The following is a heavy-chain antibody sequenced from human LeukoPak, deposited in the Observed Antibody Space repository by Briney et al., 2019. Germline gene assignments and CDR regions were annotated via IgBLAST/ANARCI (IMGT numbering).Heavy chain of an antibody. CDR1: GGSISSGGYY. D-gene: IGHD2-2*01. V-gene: IGHV4-31*03. J-gene: IGHJ4*02. Sequence: PSETLSLTCTVSGGSISSGGYYWSWIRQHPGKGLEWIGYIYYSGSTYYNPSLKSRVTISVDTSKSQFSLKLSSVTAADTAVYYCAGSHDIVVVPAAEGFDYWGQGTLVTVSS. CDR3: AGSHDIVVVPAAEGFDY. CDR2: IYYSGST.